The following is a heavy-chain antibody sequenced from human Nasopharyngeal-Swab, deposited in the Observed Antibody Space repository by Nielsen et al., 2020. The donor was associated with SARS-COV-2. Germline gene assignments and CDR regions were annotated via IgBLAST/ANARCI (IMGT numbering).Heavy chain of an antibody. CDR1: GFTFSSYW. J-gene: IGHJ4*02. Sequence: GGSLRLSCAASGFTFSSYWMSWVRQAPGKGLEWVANTKQDGSEKYYVDSVKGRFTISRDNAKNSLYLQMNSLRAEDTAVYYCARVFGWELLRDGFDYWGQGTLVTVSS. D-gene: IGHD1-26*01. CDR3: ARVFGWELLRDGFDY. V-gene: IGHV3-7*01. CDR2: TKQDGSEK.